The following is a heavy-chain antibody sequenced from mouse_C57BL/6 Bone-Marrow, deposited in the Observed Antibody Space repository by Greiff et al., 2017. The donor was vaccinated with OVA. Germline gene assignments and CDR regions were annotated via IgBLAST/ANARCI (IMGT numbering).Heavy chain of an antibody. CDR1: GYTFTSYW. J-gene: IGHJ4*01. CDR3: ARITTVSYAMDY. CDR2: IHPNSGST. V-gene: IGHV1-64*01. Sequence: VQLQQPGAELVKPGASVKLSCKASGYTFTSYWMHWVKQRPGQGLEWIGMIHPNSGSTNYNEKFKSKATLTVDKSSSTAYMQLSSLTSEDSAVYYCARITTVSYAMDYWGQGTSVTVSS. D-gene: IGHD1-1*01.